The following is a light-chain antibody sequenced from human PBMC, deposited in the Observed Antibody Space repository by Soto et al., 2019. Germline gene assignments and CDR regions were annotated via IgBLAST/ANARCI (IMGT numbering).Light chain of an antibody. V-gene: IGLV2-23*03. CDR3: CSYAGSSTFVV. J-gene: IGLJ2*01. CDR2: EGS. Sequence: QSALTQPASVSGSPGQSITISCTGTSSDVGSYNLVSWYQQHPGKAPKLMIYEGSKRPSGVSNRFSGSKSDNTASLTTSGLQAEDEDDDYCCSYAGSSTFVVFGGGTKLTVL. CDR1: SSDVGSYNL.